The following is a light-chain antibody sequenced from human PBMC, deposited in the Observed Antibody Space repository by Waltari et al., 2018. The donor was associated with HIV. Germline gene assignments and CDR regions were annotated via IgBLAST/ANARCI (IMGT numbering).Light chain of an antibody. V-gene: IGLV3-19*01. CDR3: NSRGSSGNHV. J-gene: IGLJ1*01. CDR1: SLRSYY. Sequence: SSELTQEPAVSVALGQTVRITCQGDSLRSYYASWYQQKPGQAPLLLIYGANRRPSGIPDRFSGSTSGNTASLTITGAQAEDEADYYCNSRGSSGNHVFGIGAKVTVL. CDR2: GAN.